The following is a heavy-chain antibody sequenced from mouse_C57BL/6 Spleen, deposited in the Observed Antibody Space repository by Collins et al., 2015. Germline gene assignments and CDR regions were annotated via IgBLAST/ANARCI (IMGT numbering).Heavy chain of an antibody. CDR3: ARGGTMITTAWFAY. D-gene: IGHD2-4*01. CDR1: GYTFTDYS. J-gene: IGHJ3*01. V-gene: IGHV9-2-1*01. CDR2: INTETGEP. Sequence: QIQLVQSGPELKKPGETVKISCKASGYTFTDYSMHWVKQAPGKGLKWMGWINTETGEPTYADDFKGRFAFSLETSASTAYLQINNLKNEDTATYFCARGGTMITTAWFAYWGQGTLVTVSA.